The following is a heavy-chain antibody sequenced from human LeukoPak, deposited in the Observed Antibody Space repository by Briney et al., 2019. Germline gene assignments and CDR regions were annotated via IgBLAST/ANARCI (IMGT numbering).Heavy chain of an antibody. CDR2: IYYSGST. CDR3: ARWNYDILTGYYLDY. Sequence: PSETLSLTCTASGGSISSSSYYWGWIRQPPGKGLEWIGSIYYSGSTYYNPSLKSRVTISVDTSKNQFSLKLSSVTAADTAVYYCARWNYDILTGYYLDYWGQGTLVTVSS. CDR1: GGSISSSSYY. D-gene: IGHD3-9*01. V-gene: IGHV4-39*01. J-gene: IGHJ4*02.